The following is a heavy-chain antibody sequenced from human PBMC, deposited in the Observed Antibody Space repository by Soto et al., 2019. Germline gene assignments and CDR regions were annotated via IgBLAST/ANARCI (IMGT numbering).Heavy chain of an antibody. D-gene: IGHD3-10*01. CDR1: GGSISSFY. V-gene: IGHV4-59*01. Sequence: QGQLQESGPGLVKPSETLSLTCTVSGGSISSFYWSWIRQPPGKGLEWIGYIYYSGSTNYDPSLKSRVTISVDTSKNQFSLNLTSVTAADTAVYLCASGDRFNYIDYWGQGTLVTVSS. J-gene: IGHJ4*02. CDR2: IYYSGST. CDR3: ASGDRFNYIDY.